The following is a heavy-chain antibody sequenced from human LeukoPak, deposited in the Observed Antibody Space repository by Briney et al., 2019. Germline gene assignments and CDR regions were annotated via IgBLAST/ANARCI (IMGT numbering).Heavy chain of an antibody. D-gene: IGHD6-13*01. CDR2: IYYSGGT. V-gene: IGHV4-59*01. CDR1: GGSISSYY. Sequence: SETLSLTCTVSGGSISSYYWSWIRQPPGKGLEWIGYIYYSGGTNYNPSLKSRVTISVDTSKNQFSLKLSSVTAADTAVYYCARGSSSWYSRVDYWGQGTLVTVSS. CDR3: ARGSSSWYSRVDY. J-gene: IGHJ4*02.